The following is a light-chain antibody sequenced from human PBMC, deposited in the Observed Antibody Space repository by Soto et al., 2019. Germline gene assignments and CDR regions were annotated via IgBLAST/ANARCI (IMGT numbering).Light chain of an antibody. J-gene: IGLJ1*01. CDR1: ISNILAGYD. Sequence: SLLTHPPELSWAPWQMCTSSCTVLISNILAGYDVHWYQQLPGTAPKLLIYANTIRPSGVPGRFSASKSGLTASLTISGLQAEDEADYYCSSFTTSRGYVFGPGTKVKVL. CDR2: ANT. V-gene: IGLV1-40*01. CDR3: SSFTTSRGYV.